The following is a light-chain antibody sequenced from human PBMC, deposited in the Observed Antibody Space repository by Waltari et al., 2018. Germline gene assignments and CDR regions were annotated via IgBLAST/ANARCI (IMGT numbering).Light chain of an antibody. CDR2: DAS. Sequence: DIPMTQSPSSLSASVVDRVTITCRTSQIINNYLNWFQQKPGKAPELLIFDASSVQGGVPSRFSGSGSGTDFTLTISSLQPEDFATYYCQQSYTSPRTFGQGTKV. J-gene: IGKJ1*01. CDR3: QQSYTSPRT. CDR1: QIINNY. V-gene: IGKV1-39*01.